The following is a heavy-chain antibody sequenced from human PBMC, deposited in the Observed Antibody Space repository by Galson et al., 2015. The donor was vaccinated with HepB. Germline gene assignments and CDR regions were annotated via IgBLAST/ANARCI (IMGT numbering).Heavy chain of an antibody. CDR1: GGTFSNYA. J-gene: IGHJ6*02. CDR3: ASPSGSGPTQHYYYALDV. V-gene: IGHV1-69*10. D-gene: IGHD6-19*01. Sequence: SVKVSCKASGGTFSNYAISWVRQAPGQGLEWMGAIIPMFDIRNDAQMFQGRVTITADKSTSTVYMELSSLRSEDTAVYYCASPSGSGPTQHYYYALDVWGQGTTVTVSS. CDR2: IIPMFDIR.